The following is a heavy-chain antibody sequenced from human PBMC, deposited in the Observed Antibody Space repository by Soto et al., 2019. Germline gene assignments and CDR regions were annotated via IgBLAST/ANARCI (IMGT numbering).Heavy chain of an antibody. J-gene: IGHJ6*02. V-gene: IGHV3-53*01. CDR3: AKANGYSTRYGMDV. Sequence: GGSLTLSCAASGFPVSRHFMTWVRQAPGKGREWVSVIHSGGGTYYADSVKGRFTISRDNSKNTLYLQMNSLRAEDTAMYHCAKANGYSTRYGMDVWGQGNTVTVSS. D-gene: IGHD6-13*01. CDR2: IHSGGGT. CDR1: GFPVSRHF.